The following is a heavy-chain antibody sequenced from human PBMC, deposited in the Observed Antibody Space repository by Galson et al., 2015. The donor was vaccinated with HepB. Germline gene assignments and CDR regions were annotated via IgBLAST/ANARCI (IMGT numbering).Heavy chain of an antibody. CDR1: GGTFSSYA. CDR3: ARAAISRNYDSSGYYFDY. V-gene: IGHV1-69*01. J-gene: IGHJ4*02. D-gene: IGHD3-22*01. CDR2: IIPIFGIA. Sequence: SCKASGGTFSSYAISWVRQAPGQGLEWMGGIIPIFGIANYAQKFQGRVTITADESTSTAYMELSSLRSEDTAVYYCARAAISRNYDSSGYYFDYWGQGTLVTVSS.